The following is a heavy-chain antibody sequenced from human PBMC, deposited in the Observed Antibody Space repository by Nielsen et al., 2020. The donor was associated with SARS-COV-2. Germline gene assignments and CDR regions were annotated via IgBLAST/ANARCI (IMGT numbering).Heavy chain of an antibody. CDR2: IWYDGSNK. CDR3: AKDSSAGYSSGDVDY. Sequence: GESLKISCAASGFTFSSYGMHWVRQAPGKGLEWVAVIWYDGSNKYYADSVKGRFTISRDNSKNTLYLQMNSLRAEDTAVYYCAKDSSAGYSSGDVDYWGQGILVTVSS. CDR1: GFTFSSYG. V-gene: IGHV3-30*02. J-gene: IGHJ4*02. D-gene: IGHD6-19*01.